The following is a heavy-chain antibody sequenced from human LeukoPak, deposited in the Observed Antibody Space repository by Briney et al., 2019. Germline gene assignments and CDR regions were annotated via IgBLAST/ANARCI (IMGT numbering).Heavy chain of an antibody. J-gene: IGHJ4*02. CDR1: GGSINSGSYY. D-gene: IGHD3-22*01. CDR2: IYYSGST. Sequence: SETLSLTCTVPGGSINSGSYYWGWIRQPPGKGLEWIGTIYYSGSTYYNPSLKSRVTISVDTTENQFFLKLSSVTAADTAVYYCARIDYYDTSAAHWGQGTLVTVSS. V-gene: IGHV4-39*01. CDR3: ARIDYYDTSAAH.